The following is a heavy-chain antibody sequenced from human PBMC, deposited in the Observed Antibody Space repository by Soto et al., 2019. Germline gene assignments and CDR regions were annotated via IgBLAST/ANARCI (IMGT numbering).Heavy chain of an antibody. V-gene: IGHV4-61*01. CDR3: ARDIRGYSRAFDY. CDR1: GDSVSSDSYY. J-gene: IGHJ4*02. Sequence: TSETLSLTCTVSGDSVSSDSYYWTWIRQPPGKGLEWIGYIYSSGSTKYNPSLKSRGTISLDTSSNQFSLELTSVTAADTAVYYCARDIRGYSRAFDYWGQGTLVTVSS. D-gene: IGHD5-12*01. CDR2: IYSSGST.